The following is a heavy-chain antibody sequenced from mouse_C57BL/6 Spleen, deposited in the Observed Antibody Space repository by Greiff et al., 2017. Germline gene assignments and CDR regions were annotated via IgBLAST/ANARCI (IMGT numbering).Heavy chain of an antibody. J-gene: IGHJ1*03. D-gene: IGHD1-1*01. CDR2: IWSGGST. CDR1: GFSLTSYG. V-gene: IGHV2-2*01. CDR3: AINTLYYGSSPYWYFDV. Sequence: QVQLQQSGPGLVQPSQSLSITCTVSGFSLTSYGVHWVRQSPGKGLEWLGVIWSGGSTDYNAAFISRLIISKDNSKSQVFFKMNSLQADDTAIYYCAINTLYYGSSPYWYFDVWGTGTTVTGSS.